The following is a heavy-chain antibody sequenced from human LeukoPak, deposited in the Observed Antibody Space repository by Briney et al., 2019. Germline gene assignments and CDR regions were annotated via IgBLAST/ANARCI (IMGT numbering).Heavy chain of an antibody. V-gene: IGHV1-2*02. CDR1: GYTFTGYY. CDR3: ATYYDSSGVSLREFDY. Sequence: ASVKVSCKASGYTFTGYYMHWVRQAPGQGLEWMGWIDPNSGGTYYARKFQGRLTITADQSTTTAYMELSSLKSEDTAVYYCATYYDSSGVSLREFDYWGQGTLVTVSS. CDR2: IDPNSGGT. J-gene: IGHJ4*02. D-gene: IGHD3-22*01.